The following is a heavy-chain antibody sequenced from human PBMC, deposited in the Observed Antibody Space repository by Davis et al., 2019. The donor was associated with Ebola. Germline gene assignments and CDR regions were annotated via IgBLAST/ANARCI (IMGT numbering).Heavy chain of an antibody. D-gene: IGHD1-26*01. Sequence: GESLKISCVASGFTFNNAWMSWVRQAPGKGLEWVGRIKSKTDGGTTDYAAPVKGRFTISRDDSKNTLYLQMNSLKTEDTAVYYCTRAMGSGTYGGYWGQGTLVTVSS. CDR2: IKSKTDGGTT. CDR3: TRAMGSGTYGGY. CDR1: GFTFNNAW. J-gene: IGHJ4*02. V-gene: IGHV3-15*01.